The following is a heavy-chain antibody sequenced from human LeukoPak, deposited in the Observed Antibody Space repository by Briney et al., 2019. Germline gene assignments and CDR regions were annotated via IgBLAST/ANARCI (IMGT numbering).Heavy chain of an antibody. CDR1: GFTFSSYS. CDR2: ISSSSSYI. V-gene: IGHV3-21*01. Sequence: PGGSLRLSCAASGFTFSSYSMNWVRQAPGKGLEWVSSISSSSSYIYYADSVKGRFTISRDNAKNSLYLQMNSLRAEDTAVYYCARKTYCSSTSCYTGRGQLGLEPYYYYYYMDVWGKGTTVTVSS. J-gene: IGHJ6*03. CDR3: ARKTYCSSTSCYTGRGQLGLEPYYYYYYMDV. D-gene: IGHD2-2*02.